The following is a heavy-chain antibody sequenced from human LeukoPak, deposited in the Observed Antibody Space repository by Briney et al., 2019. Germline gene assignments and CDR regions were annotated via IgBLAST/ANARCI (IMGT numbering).Heavy chain of an antibody. CDR3: ARGWGFYYFDS. CDR1: GFTFSSYT. J-gene: IGHJ4*02. D-gene: IGHD1-26*01. V-gene: IGHV3-21*01. Sequence: GGSLRLSCAASGFTFSSYTMSWVRQAPGKGLEWVSSFTSSSSSIYYADPVKGRFTISRDNAKNSQYLQLNSLRAEDTAVYYCARGWGFYYFDSWGQGTLATVSS. CDR2: FTSSSSSI.